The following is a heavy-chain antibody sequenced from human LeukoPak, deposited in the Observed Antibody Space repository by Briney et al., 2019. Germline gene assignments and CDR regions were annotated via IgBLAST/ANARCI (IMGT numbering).Heavy chain of an antibody. Sequence: GGSLRRSGAASGFTFSSYGRHWVRQAPGKGREGVAFIRYDGSNKYYADSVKGRFTIARDNSKNTLYLQMNSLRAEDTAVYYCAKVEKQQLVLYYYSYMDVWGKGTTVTISS. V-gene: IGHV3-30*02. CDR1: GFTFSSYG. CDR3: AKVEKQQLVLYYYSYMDV. CDR2: IRYDGSNK. D-gene: IGHD6-13*01. J-gene: IGHJ6*03.